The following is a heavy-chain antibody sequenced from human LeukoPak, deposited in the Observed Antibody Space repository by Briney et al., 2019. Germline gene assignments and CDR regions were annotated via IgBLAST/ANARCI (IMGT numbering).Heavy chain of an antibody. CDR3: ATNARTDDAFDI. CDR1: GGSISSYY. Sequence: SETLSLTCTVSGGSISSYYWSWIRQPPGKGLEWIGYVYTSGSTNYNPSLKSRVTISVDTSKNQFSLKLSSVTAADTAVYYCATNARTDDAFDIWGQGTMVTVSS. V-gene: IGHV4-4*09. D-gene: IGHD1-1*01. J-gene: IGHJ3*02. CDR2: VYTSGST.